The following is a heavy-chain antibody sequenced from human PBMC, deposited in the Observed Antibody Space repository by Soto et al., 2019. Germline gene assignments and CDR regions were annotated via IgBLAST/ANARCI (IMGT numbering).Heavy chain of an antibody. CDR3: AKDLQSYGDYDYYCYGMDV. CDR2: ISYDGTNK. J-gene: IGHJ6*02. Sequence: QVQLVESGGGEVQPGRSLTISCAASGFTFSTYGMHWVRQTPGKGLEWVAVISYDGTNKFYSDSVKGRFTNSRDNFKNTLPLQMTSLRADDTAVYSCAKDLQSYGDYDYYCYGMDVWGLGTRVTVSS. CDR1: GFTFSTYG. V-gene: IGHV3-30*18. D-gene: IGHD4-17*01.